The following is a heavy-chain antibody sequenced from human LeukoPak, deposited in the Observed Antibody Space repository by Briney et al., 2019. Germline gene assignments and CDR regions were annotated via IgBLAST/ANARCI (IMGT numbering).Heavy chain of an antibody. V-gene: IGHV3-23*01. CDR1: GFTFNNYG. CDR2: ISGSGGST. J-gene: IGHJ4*02. CDR3: LAIYTDY. Sequence: GGSLRLSCAASGFTFNNYGMSWVRQAPGKGLEWVSAISGSGGSTYYADSVKGRFTISRDNSKNTLYLQMNSLRAEDTAVYYCLAIYTDYWGQGTLVTVSS. D-gene: IGHD4/OR15-4a*01.